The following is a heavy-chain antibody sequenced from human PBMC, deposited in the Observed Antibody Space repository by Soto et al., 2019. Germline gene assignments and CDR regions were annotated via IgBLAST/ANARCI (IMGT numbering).Heavy chain of an antibody. CDR1: GFSLSTSVVG. D-gene: IGHD2-15*01. J-gene: IGHJ5*02. Sequence: QITLKESGPTLVKPTQTLTLTCTFSGFSLSTSVVGVGWIRQPPGKALEWLALIYWDDDKLYSPSLKSRLTITKDTSKNQVVLNMTDLDPVDTAAYDCAHRRGYCSGGSCYSIWFDPWGQGTLVTVSS. V-gene: IGHV2-5*02. CDR2: IYWDDDK. CDR3: AHRRGYCSGGSCYSIWFDP.